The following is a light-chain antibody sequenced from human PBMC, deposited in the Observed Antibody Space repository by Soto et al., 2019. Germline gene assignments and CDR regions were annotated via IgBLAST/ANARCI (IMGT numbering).Light chain of an antibody. CDR3: QQYGGSPRT. J-gene: IGKJ1*01. Sequence: IVLTQSPATLSLSPGERATLTCRASQSVTTQLAWYQQKPGQAPRLIIHGASSRETGVPDRITGSGSGTDFTLSISRLEPEDFAVYYCQQYGGSPRTFGQGTKVDIK. CDR1: QSVTTQ. V-gene: IGKV3-20*01. CDR2: GAS.